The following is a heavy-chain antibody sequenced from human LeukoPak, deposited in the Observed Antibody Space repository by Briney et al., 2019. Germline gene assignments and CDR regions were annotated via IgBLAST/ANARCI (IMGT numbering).Heavy chain of an antibody. CDR2: IKKDGSVK. CDR1: GGSISSNNW. CDR3: VGGSGWLFDY. Sequence: PSGTLSLTCAVSGGSISSNNWWGWVRQPPGKGLEWVATIKKDGSVKDYVDSVKGRFTISRDNAENSLSLQMNSLRGDDTAIYYCVGGSGWLFDYWGQGTLVTVSS. J-gene: IGHJ4*02. V-gene: IGHV3-7*01. D-gene: IGHD6-19*01.